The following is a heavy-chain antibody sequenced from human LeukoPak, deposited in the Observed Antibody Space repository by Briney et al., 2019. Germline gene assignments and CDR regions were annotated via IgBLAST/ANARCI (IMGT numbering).Heavy chain of an antibody. CDR1: GGSINSGDYY. D-gene: IGHD3-16*01. J-gene: IGHJ4*02. Sequence: SQTLSLTCTVSGGSINSGDYYWSWIRQPPGKGLECIGYIYYSGSTYYNPSLKSRVTISVDTSKNQFSLKLSSVTAADTAVYYCARARGGDFFDYWGQGTLVTVSS. CDR3: ARARGGDFFDY. CDR2: IYYSGST. V-gene: IGHV4-30-4*01.